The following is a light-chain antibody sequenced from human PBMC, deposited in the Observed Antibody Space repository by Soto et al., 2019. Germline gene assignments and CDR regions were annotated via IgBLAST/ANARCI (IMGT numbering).Light chain of an antibody. Sequence: HSPSFLSASVGDRVTITCRASQGIGSYLVWYQQKPGKAPNLLIYVASTLQSGVPSRFSGSGFGTEFTLTVSSLQPEDFANYYCQQVSRHPYTFGQATKVDIK. CDR1: QGIGSY. CDR3: QQVSRHPYT. J-gene: IGKJ2*01. V-gene: IGKV1-9*01. CDR2: VAS.